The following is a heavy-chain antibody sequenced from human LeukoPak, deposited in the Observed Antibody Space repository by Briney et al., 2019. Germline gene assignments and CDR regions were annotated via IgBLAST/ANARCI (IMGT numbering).Heavy chain of an antibody. J-gene: IGHJ5*02. Sequence: PGGSLRLSCGASGFTFSSYSMTWVRQAPGKGLEWVATIKEAGTETFYVDSVKGRFTVSRDNAKNSLFLQMDSLRVEDTAIYYCAREMTSAMINLDAWGQGTPVTVSS. CDR1: GFTFSSYS. CDR2: IKEAGTET. V-gene: IGHV3-7*03. CDR3: AREMTSAMINLDA. D-gene: IGHD3-16*01.